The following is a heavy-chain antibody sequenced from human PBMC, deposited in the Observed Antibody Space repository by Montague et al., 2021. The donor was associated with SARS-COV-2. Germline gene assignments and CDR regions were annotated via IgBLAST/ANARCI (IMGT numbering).Heavy chain of an antibody. J-gene: IGHJ6*02. CDR1: GGSFSGFY. V-gene: IGHV4-34*01. Sequence: SETLSLTCAVYGGSFSGFYWSWIRQPPGKGLEWIGEMNHSGSTNYNPSLKSRVTISVDTSKNQFPLKLSSVTAADTAVYYCARGVTYYDILTGYYKGNYYYGMDVWGQGTTVTVSS. CDR2: MNHSGST. CDR3: ARGVTYYDILTGYYKGNYYYGMDV. D-gene: IGHD3-9*01.